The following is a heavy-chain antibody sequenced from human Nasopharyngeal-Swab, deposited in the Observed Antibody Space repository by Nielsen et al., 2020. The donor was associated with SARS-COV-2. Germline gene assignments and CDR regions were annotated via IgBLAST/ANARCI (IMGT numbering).Heavy chain of an antibody. D-gene: IGHD3-10*01. CDR1: GGSISSSSYY. Sequence: GSLRLSCTVAGGSISSSSYYWGWIRQTPGKGLEWIGSIYYSGSTYYNPSLKSRVTISVDTSKNQFSLKLSSVTAADTAVYYCARPVVRGYSPFFDYWGQGTLVTVSS. CDR3: ARPVVRGYSPFFDY. CDR2: IYYSGST. V-gene: IGHV4-39*01. J-gene: IGHJ4*02.